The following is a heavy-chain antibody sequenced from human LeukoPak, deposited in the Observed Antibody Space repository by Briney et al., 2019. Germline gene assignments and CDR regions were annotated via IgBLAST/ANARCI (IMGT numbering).Heavy chain of an antibody. CDR1: GFTFSSCG. D-gene: IGHD6-13*01. V-gene: IGHV3-30*18. J-gene: IGHJ6*02. CDR3: AKDTIAAAWDYGMDV. Sequence: PGGSLRLSCAASGFTFSSCGMHWVRQAPGKGLEWVAVISYDGSNKYYADSVKGRFTISRDNSKNTLYLQMNSLRAEDTAVYYCAKDTIAAAWDYGMDVWGQGTTVTVSS. CDR2: ISYDGSNK.